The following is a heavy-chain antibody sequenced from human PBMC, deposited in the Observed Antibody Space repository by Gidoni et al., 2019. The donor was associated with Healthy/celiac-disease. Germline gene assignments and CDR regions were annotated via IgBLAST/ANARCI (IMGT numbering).Heavy chain of an antibody. D-gene: IGHD3-10*01. J-gene: IGHJ3*02. CDR3: TRVVSAFDI. CDR2: IRSKAYGGTT. Sequence: EVQLVESGGGLVHPGRSLRLSCTASGFTFGDYAMSWVRQAPGKGLEWVGFIRSKAYGGTTEYAASVKGRFTISRDDSKSIAYLQMNSLKTEDTAVYYCTRVVSAFDIWGQGTMVTVSS. V-gene: IGHV3-49*04. CDR1: GFTFGDYA.